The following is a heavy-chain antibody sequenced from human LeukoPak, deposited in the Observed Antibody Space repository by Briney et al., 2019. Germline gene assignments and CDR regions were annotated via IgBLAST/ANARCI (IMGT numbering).Heavy chain of an antibody. V-gene: IGHV1-69*04. Sequence: SVKVSCKASGGTFSSYAISWVRQAPGQGLEWMGGIIPILGIANYAQKFQGRVTITADKSTSTAYMELSSLRSEDTAVYYCARLYYYGSGSYYRPYYFDYWGQGTLVTVSS. CDR2: IIPILGIA. CDR1: GGTFSSYA. CDR3: ARLYYYGSGSYYRPYYFDY. D-gene: IGHD3-10*01. J-gene: IGHJ4*02.